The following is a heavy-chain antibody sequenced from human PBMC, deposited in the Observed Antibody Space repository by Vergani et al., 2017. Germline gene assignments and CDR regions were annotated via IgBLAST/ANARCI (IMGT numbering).Heavy chain of an antibody. V-gene: IGHV5-10-1*01. D-gene: IGHD3-3*01. J-gene: IGHJ5*02. CDR2: IDPSDSYT. Sequence: VQLVQSGAEVKKPGSSVKVSCKASGGTFSSYAISWVRQAPGQGLEWMGRIDPSDSYTNYSPSFQGHVTISADKSISTAYLQWSSLKASDTAMYYCARHHDFWSGYGWFDPWGQGTLVTVSS. CDR3: ARHHDFWSGYGWFDP. CDR1: GGTFSSYA.